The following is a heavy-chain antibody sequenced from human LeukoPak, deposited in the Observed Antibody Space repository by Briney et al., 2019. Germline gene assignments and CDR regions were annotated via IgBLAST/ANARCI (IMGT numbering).Heavy chain of an antibody. CDR1: AFTFSSYG. CDR3: AKDTTGGAFDI. D-gene: IGHD4-17*01. Sequence: QPGGSLRLSCAASAFTFSSYGMHWVRQAPGKGLEWVAVIWYDGSNKYYADSVKGRFTISRDNSKNALYLQMNSLRAEDTAVYYCAKDTTGGAFDIWGQGTMVTVSS. V-gene: IGHV3-33*06. J-gene: IGHJ3*02. CDR2: IWYDGSNK.